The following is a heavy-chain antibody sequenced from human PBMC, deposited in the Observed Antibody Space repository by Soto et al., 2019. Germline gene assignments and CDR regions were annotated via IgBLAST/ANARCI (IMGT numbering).Heavy chain of an antibody. CDR3: ARHPGYAVPTVYATHYFNY. D-gene: IGHD2-8*01. CDR1: GDSISSNNYY. CDR2: IHYTGST. J-gene: IGHJ4*02. Sequence: QLQLQESGPGLVKPSETLSLTCSVSGDSISSNNYYCSWIRQPPGKGLEWIGSIHYTGSTHYNPSLKSRVTMSVDTSKSQFSLKLSSVTAADTAVYYCARHPGYAVPTVYATHYFNYWGQGILVTVST. V-gene: IGHV4-39*01.